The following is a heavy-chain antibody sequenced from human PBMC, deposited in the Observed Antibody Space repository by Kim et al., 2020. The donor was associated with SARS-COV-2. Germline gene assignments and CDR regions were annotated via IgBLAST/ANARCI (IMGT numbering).Heavy chain of an antibody. Sequence: GGSLRLSCAASKFTFSDYYMSWIRQAPGKGLEWVSYISSSSGYTNYADFVKGRFTISRDNAKNSLYLQMNSLRTEDTAVYYCATYSSSSSSQYWGEGTL. CDR3: ATYSSSSSSQY. J-gene: IGHJ1*01. V-gene: IGHV3-11*03. CDR2: ISSSSGYT. D-gene: IGHD6-6*01. CDR1: KFTFSDYY.